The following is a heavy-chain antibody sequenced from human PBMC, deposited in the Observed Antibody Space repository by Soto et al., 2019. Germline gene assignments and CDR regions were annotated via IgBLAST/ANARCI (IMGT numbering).Heavy chain of an antibody. CDR3: ARYLMAQGYSYYGMDV. Sequence: QVQLVQSGAEVKKPGASVKVSCKASAYTFTSYGISWVRQAPGQGLEWMGWISAYNGNTNYAQKLQGRVTMTTDTSTSTAYMELRSLRSDDTAVYYCARYLMAQGYSYYGMDVWGQGTTVTVSS. CDR2: ISAYNGNT. CDR1: AYTFTSYG. J-gene: IGHJ6*02. V-gene: IGHV1-18*01.